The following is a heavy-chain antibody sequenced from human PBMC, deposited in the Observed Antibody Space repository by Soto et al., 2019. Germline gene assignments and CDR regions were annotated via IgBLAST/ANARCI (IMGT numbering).Heavy chain of an antibody. V-gene: IGHV1-8*01. CDR3: VRGGFLSHDHVIIAPATLGFDP. Sequence: QVQLMQSGAEVKKPGASVKVSCKASGYTFTTYDINWVRQAPGQGLEWMGWMNPNRTNTGYAEKFQGRVTMTRDTSISTAYMELSSLRYDDTAVYYCVRGGFLSHDHVIIAPATLGFDPWGQGTLATVSS. J-gene: IGHJ5*02. CDR1: GYTFTTYD. CDR2: MNPNRTNT. D-gene: IGHD2-2*01.